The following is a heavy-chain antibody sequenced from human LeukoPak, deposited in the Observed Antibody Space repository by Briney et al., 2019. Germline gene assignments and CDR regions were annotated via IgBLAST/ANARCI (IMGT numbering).Heavy chain of an antibody. J-gene: IGHJ4*02. CDR2: INPNSGGT. CDR1: GYTFNNYG. V-gene: IGHV1-2*02. D-gene: IGHD3-22*01. CDR3: ARGMNYYDSSGYYGF. Sequence: ASVKVSCKASGYTFNNYGISWVRQAPGQGLEWMGWINPNSGGTNYAQNFQGRVTMTRDTSITTAYMDLSRLRSDDTAVYYCARGMNYYDSSGYYGFWGQGTLVTVSS.